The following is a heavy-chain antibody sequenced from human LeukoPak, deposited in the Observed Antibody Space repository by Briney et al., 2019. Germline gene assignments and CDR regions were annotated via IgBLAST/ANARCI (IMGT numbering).Heavy chain of an antibody. CDR2: ISSDESRT. V-gene: IGHV3-74*01. D-gene: IGHD6-19*01. Sequence: GGSLRLSCAASGFTFSSYWMHWVRHAPGKGLVCVSRISSDESRTNYADSVKGRFTISRDNAKNTVYLQMNSLRAEDTAVYYCARVRAVAGTEVLYYFDYWGQGTLVTVSS. CDR3: ARVRAVAGTEVLYYFDY. CDR1: GFTFSSYW. J-gene: IGHJ4*02.